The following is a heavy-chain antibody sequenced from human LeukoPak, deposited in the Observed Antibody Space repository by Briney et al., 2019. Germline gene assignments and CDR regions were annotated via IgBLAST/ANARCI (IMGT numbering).Heavy chain of an antibody. CDR2: IIPIFGTA. CDR3: ALGVGATSRPSEY. Sequence: ASVKVSCKASGGTFSSYAISWVQQAPGQGLEWMGGIIPIFGTANYAQKFQGRVTITADESTSTAYMELSSLRSEDTAVYYCALGVGATSRPSEYWGQGTLVTVSS. J-gene: IGHJ4*02. D-gene: IGHD1-26*01. V-gene: IGHV1-69*13. CDR1: GGTFSSYA.